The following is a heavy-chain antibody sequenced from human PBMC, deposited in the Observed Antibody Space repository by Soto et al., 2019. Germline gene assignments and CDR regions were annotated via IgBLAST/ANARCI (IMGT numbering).Heavy chain of an antibody. J-gene: IGHJ6*02. CDR1: GFTFSSCA. CDR2: IIDSGAST. V-gene: IGHV3-23*01. CDR3: GKGRSYYYYYGVDV. D-gene: IGHD1-26*01. Sequence: EVHLLESGGALVQPGGSLRLSCAASGFTFSSCAMGWVRQAPGKGLEWVSYIIDSGASTYYADAVKGRFTISRDNSKSTLFLQMNSLRAEDTAVYYCGKGRSYYYYYGVDVWGQGTTVTVSS.